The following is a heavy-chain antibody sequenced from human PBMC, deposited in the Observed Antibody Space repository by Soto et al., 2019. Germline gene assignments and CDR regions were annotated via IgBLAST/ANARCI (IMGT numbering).Heavy chain of an antibody. CDR3: AREAPGYYDFWSGYNSRSYYYYMDV. CDR1: GGSFSGYY. CDR2: INHSGST. D-gene: IGHD3-3*01. J-gene: IGHJ6*03. Sequence: LEASETLSLTCAVYGGSFSGYYWSWIRQPPGKGLEWIGEINHSGSTNYNPSLKSRVTISVDTSKNRFSLKLSSVTAADTAVYYCAREAPGYYDFWSGYNSRSYYYYMDVWGKGTTVTVSS. V-gene: IGHV4-34*01.